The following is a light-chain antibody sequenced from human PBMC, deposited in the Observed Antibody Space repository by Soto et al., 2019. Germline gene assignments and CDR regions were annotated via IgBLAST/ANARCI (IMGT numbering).Light chain of an antibody. CDR3: QTWGPGFRV. J-gene: IGLJ2*01. CDR2: VNNDGSH. CDR1: SGHSHYA. Sequence: QPVLTQSPSASASLGASVKLTCTLSSGHSHYAIAWHQQQPEKGPRYLMKVNNDGSHNKEDGIPDRFSGSSSGAERYLTISSLQSEDEADYYCQTWGPGFRVFGGGTKVTVL. V-gene: IGLV4-69*01.